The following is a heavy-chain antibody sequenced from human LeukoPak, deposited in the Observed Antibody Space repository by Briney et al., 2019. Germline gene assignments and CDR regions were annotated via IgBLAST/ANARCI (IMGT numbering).Heavy chain of an antibody. CDR1: GFTFSSYA. CDR3: AKGSYYDSSGSFYFDY. V-gene: IGHV3-23*01. J-gene: IGHJ4*02. CDR2: ISGSGDNT. Sequence: PGGPLRLSCAASGFTFSSYAMSWVRQAPGKGLEWASGISGSGDNTYYADSVKGRFTISRDNSKNTLYVQVNSLGTEDTAAYYCAKGSYYDSSGSFYFDYWGQGTLVTVSS. D-gene: IGHD3-22*01.